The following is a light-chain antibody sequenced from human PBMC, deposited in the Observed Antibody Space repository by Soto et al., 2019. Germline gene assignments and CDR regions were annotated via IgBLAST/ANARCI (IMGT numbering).Light chain of an antibody. Sequence: DLPMTQSPSSLSASVGDRVTITCQASQDISNYLNWYQQKPGKAPKLPIYDASNLETGVPSRFSGSGSGTDFTFTISSLQPEDIATYYCQQYDNLPLTFGGGTKVEIK. CDR2: DAS. CDR1: QDISNY. J-gene: IGKJ4*01. CDR3: QQYDNLPLT. V-gene: IGKV1-33*01.